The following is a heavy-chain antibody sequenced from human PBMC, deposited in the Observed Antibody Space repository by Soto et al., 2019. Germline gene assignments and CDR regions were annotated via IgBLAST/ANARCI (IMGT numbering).Heavy chain of an antibody. CDR2: ISYDGSNK. CDR3: AKDASMIRAHFDS. J-gene: IGHJ4*02. CDR1: GFTFSSYA. D-gene: IGHD3-10*01. Sequence: GGSLRLSCAASGFTFSSYAMHWVRQAPGKGLEWVAVISYDGSNKYYADSVKGRFTISRDNSKNTLYLQMNSLRAEDTALYYCAKDASMIRAHFDSWGQGTLVTVSS. V-gene: IGHV3-30-3*01.